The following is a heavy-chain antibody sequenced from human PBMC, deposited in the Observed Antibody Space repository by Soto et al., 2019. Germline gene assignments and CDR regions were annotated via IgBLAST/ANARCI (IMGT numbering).Heavy chain of an antibody. CDR1: GFTFTSYG. V-gene: IGHV1-18*01. CDR2: ISAFNGNT. J-gene: IGHJ4*02. CDR3: ARALTAGRPFGY. D-gene: IGHD6-6*01. Sequence: ASVKVSCKASGFTFTSYGISWVRQAPGQGLEWMGWISAFNGNTTYAQKVLGRVTMTTHTSTTTGYMELRSLRSDDTAMYYCARALTAGRPFGYWGQGTLVTVSS.